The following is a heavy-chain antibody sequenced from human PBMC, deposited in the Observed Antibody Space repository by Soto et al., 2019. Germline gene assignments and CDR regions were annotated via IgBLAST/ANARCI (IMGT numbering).Heavy chain of an antibody. CDR3: AKLPWADYGGIFDH. CDR1: GGSISNYY. Sequence: QVQLQESGPGLVKPSETLSLTCTVSGGSISNYYWTWIRQPPGKGLQLIGYIYYSGTTNYNPSLKSRFTRSVDTSKNQFSLKLSSVTAADTAVYYWAKLPWADYGGIFDHWGQGTLVTVSS. CDR2: IYYSGTT. D-gene: IGHD4-17*01. V-gene: IGHV4-59*01. J-gene: IGHJ5*02.